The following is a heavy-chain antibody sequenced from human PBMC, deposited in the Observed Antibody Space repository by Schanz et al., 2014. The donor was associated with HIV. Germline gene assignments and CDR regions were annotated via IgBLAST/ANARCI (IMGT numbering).Heavy chain of an antibody. CDR1: GYTFTGYY. CDR3: AREPNYSGFDS. CDR2: INPNSGGA. Sequence: QVQLVQSGAEVKEPGASVKVSCQASGYTFTGYYLHWVRQAPGQGLEWRGWINPNSGGADSAQKFQGRVTMTRDTSISTAYLELSRLRSDDTAVYYCAREPNYSGFDSWGHGTLVTVSS. J-gene: IGHJ5*01. D-gene: IGHD5-12*01. V-gene: IGHV1-2*02.